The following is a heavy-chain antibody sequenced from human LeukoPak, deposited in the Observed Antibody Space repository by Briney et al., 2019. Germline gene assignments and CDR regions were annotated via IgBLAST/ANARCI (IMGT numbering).Heavy chain of an antibody. CDR2: ISYDGSNK. J-gene: IGHJ4*02. CDR3: ARAAAGRLNY. CDR1: GFTFSSYA. V-gene: IGHV3-30*04. D-gene: IGHD6-13*01. Sequence: PGGSLRLSCAASGFTFSSYAMHWVRQAPGKGLEWVAVISYDGSNKYYADSVKGRFTISRDNSKNTLYLQMNSLRAEDTAVYYCARAAAGRLNYWGQGTLVTVSS.